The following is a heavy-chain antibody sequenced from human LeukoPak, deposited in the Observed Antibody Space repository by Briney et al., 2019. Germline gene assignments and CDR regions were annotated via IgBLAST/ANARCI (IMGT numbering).Heavy chain of an antibody. J-gene: IGHJ4*02. CDR1: GGSFSGYY. Sequence: SETLSLTCAVYGGSFSGYYWSWIRQPPGKGLEWIGEINHSGSTNYNPPLKSRLTISADTSKNQFFLKLSSVTAADTAVYYCARTILTGYYKLAYFDYWGQGTLVSVSS. CDR3: ARTILTGYYKLAYFDY. CDR2: INHSGST. V-gene: IGHV4-34*01. D-gene: IGHD3-9*01.